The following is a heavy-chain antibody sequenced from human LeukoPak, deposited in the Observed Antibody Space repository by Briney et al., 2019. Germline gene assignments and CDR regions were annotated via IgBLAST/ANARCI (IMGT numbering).Heavy chain of an antibody. D-gene: IGHD3-22*01. CDR2: ISGSGGHT. CDR3: AKEGRLTVAAVVVENYFDY. CDR1: GFTFSRSA. Sequence: GGSLRLSCVGSGFTFSRSAMSWVRLAPGKGLEWVSGISGSGGHTYYTDSVKGRFTISRDNSGTTVSLQKNSLTTDDTAVYFCAKEGRLTVAAVVVENYFDYWGQGTPVIVSA. V-gene: IGHV3-23*01. J-gene: IGHJ4*02.